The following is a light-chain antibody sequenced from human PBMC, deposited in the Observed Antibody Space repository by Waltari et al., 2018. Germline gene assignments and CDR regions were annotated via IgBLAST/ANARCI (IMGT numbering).Light chain of an antibody. CDR2: AAS. Sequence: EIVLTQSPGTMSLSPGERATLSCRASQSVSRALAWYHQKPSQAPRLLIYAASTRATGVPDRFSGSGSGTDFSLTISRLDPEDFAVYYCQHYVNLPVTFGQGTKVEI. V-gene: IGKV3-20*01. CDR3: QHYVNLPVT. J-gene: IGKJ1*01. CDR1: QSVSRA.